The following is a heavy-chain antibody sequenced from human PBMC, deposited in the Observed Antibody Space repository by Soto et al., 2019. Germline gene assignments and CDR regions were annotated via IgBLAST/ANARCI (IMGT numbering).Heavy chain of an antibody. CDR1: GFSLSTSGVG. J-gene: IGHJ6*02. CDR2: IYWNDDK. CDR3: AHSRYSSSWYSYYYYYGMDV. V-gene: IGHV2-5*01. Sequence: SGPTLVNPTQTLTLTCTFSGFSLSTSGVGVGWIRQPPGKALEWLALIYWNDDKRYSPSLKSRLTITKDTSKNQVALTMTNMDPVDTATYYCAHSRYSSSWYSYYYYYGMDVWGQGTTVTVSS. D-gene: IGHD6-13*01.